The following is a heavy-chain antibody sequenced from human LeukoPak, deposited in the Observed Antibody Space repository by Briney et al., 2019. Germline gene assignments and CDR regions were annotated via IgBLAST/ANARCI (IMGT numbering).Heavy chain of an antibody. D-gene: IGHD6-19*01. J-gene: IGHJ4*02. V-gene: IGHV3-9*01. CDR2: ISWNSGSI. Sequence: GGSLRLSCAASGFTFDDYAMHWVRQAPGKGLEWVSGISWNSGSIGYADSVKVRFTISRDNAKNSLYLQMNSLRAEDTALYYCAKRSSGWYYFDYWGQGTLVTVSS. CDR3: AKRSSGWYYFDY. CDR1: GFTFDDYA.